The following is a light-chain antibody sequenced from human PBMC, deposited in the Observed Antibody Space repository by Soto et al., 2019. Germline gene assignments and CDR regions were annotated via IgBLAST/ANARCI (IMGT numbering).Light chain of an antibody. CDR2: DAS. Sequence: DIQKTQSPSTLSESVGDRVTITCRASQSISTWLAWYQQKPGKAPKVLISDASSLESGVPSRFGGSGSGTEFTLTISSLQPDDFATYYCQQYNSYPLTFGGGTKVDI. CDR3: QQYNSYPLT. V-gene: IGKV1-5*01. J-gene: IGKJ4*01. CDR1: QSISTW.